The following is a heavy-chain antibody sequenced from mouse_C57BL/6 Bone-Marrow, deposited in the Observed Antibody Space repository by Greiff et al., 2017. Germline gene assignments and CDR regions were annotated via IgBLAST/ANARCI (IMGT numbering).Heavy chain of an antibody. CDR2: IDPSDSYT. J-gene: IGHJ4*01. CDR1: GYTFTSYW. D-gene: IGHD1-1*02. Sequence: QVQLQQPGAELVKPGASVKLSCKASGYTFTSYWMQWVKQRPGQGLEWIGEIDPSDSYTNYNQKFKGKATLTVDTSSSTAYMQLSSLTSEDSAVYYCARRWDMDYGGQGTSVTVSS. CDR3: ARRWDMDY. V-gene: IGHV1-50*01.